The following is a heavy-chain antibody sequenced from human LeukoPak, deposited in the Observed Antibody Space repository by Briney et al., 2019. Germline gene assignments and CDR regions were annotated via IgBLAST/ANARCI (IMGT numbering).Heavy chain of an antibody. CDR1: EFTFTTYG. CDR3: ARDWKTNSFDY. J-gene: IGHJ4*02. Sequence: PGGSLRLSCAASEFTFTTYGMHWVRQAPGKGLEWVAFIYYDGSNIYYADTVKGRFTISRDISTNTLYLQIDSLRAEDTAIYYCARDWKTNSFDYWGQGTLVTVSS. V-gene: IGHV3-33*01. CDR2: IYYDGSNI. D-gene: IGHD1-1*01.